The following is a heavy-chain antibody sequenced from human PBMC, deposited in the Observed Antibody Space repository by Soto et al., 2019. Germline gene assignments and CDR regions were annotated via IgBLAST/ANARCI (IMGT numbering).Heavy chain of an antibody. CDR2: FDPEDGET. Sequence: ASVKVSCKVSGYTLTELSMHWVRQAPGKGLEWMGGFDPEDGETIYAQKFQGRVTMTEDTSTDTAYMELSSLRSEDTAVYYCATAPGGWFPSNWFDPWGQGTLVTVS. CDR1: GYTLTELS. V-gene: IGHV1-24*01. J-gene: IGHJ5*02. D-gene: IGHD6-19*01. CDR3: ATAPGGWFPSNWFDP.